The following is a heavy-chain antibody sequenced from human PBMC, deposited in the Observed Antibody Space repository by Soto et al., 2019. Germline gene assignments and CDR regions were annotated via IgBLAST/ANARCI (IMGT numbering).Heavy chain of an antibody. V-gene: IGHV4-4*02. CDR3: ATHSARYYYYYYMYV. Sequence: QVQLQESGPGLVKPSGTLSRTCAVSSGSISSSNWWSWVSQPPGKGLEWIGEIYHSGSPNYNPSLQSRVTISVDQSKNQFSLKLSSVTAADTAVYYCATHSARYYYYYYMYVWGKGTPVTVSS. CDR1: SGSISSSNW. CDR2: IYHSGSP. D-gene: IGHD4-4*01. J-gene: IGHJ6*03.